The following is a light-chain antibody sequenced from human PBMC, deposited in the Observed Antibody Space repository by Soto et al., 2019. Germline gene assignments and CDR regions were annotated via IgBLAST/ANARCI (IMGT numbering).Light chain of an antibody. CDR3: QQYNNWPPYT. J-gene: IGKJ2*01. Sequence: EIVMTQSPATLSVSPGERATLSCRASQSVGSGLSWYQQKPDQAPRLLIYGASTRATGIPARFSGSGSGTEFTLTISSLQSEDYAVYYCQQYNNWPPYTFGQGTK. CDR2: GAS. V-gene: IGKV3-15*01. CDR1: QSVGSG.